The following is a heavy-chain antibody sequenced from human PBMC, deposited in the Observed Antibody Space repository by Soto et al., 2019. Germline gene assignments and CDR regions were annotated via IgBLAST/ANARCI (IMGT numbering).Heavy chain of an antibody. Sequence: PSETLSLTCAVYGGSFSGYYWSWIRQPPGKGLEWIGEINHSGSTNYNPSLKSRVTISVDTSKNQFSLKLSSATAADTAVYYCARGPAYYDSSGYSHWGQGTLVTVSS. CDR1: GGSFSGYY. J-gene: IGHJ4*02. V-gene: IGHV4-34*01. CDR3: ARGPAYYDSSGYSH. D-gene: IGHD3-22*01. CDR2: INHSGST.